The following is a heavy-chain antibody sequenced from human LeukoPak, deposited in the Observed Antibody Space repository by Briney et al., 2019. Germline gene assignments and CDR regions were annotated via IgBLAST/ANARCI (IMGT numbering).Heavy chain of an antibody. CDR2: INHSGST. V-gene: IGHV4-34*01. CDR1: GGSFSGYY. J-gene: IGHJ3*02. Sequence: SETLSLTCAVYGGSFSGYYWSWIRQPPGKGLEWIGEINHSGSTNYNPSLKSRVIISVDTSKNQFSLKLSSVTAADTAVYYCATNYYDSSGYYYRDDAFDIWGQGTMVTVSS. D-gene: IGHD3-22*01. CDR3: ATNYYDSSGYYYRDDAFDI.